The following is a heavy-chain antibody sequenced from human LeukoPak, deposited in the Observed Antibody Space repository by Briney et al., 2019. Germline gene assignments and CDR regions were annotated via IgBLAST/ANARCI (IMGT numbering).Heavy chain of an antibody. CDR1: GFTFSSYA. V-gene: IGHV3-30*04. CDR2: ISYDGSNK. J-gene: IGHJ4*02. Sequence: GGSLRLSCAASGFTFSSYAMPWVRQAPGKGLEWVAVISYDGSNKYYADSVKGRFTISRDNSKNTLYLQMNSLRAEDTAVYYCAREAPPGGSHFDYWGQGTLVTVSS. D-gene: IGHD3-16*01. CDR3: AREAPPGGSHFDY.